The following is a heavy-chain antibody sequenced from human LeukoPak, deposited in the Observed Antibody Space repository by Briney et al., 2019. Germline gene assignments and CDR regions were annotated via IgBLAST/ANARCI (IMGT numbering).Heavy chain of an antibody. V-gene: IGHV3-13*01. D-gene: IGHD2-8*01. CDR3: ARGYCTNGVCYTGYGMDV. CDR1: GFTFSSYD. Sequence: GGSLRLSCAASGFTFSSYDMHWVRQATGKGLEWVSAIGTAGDTYYPGSVKGRFTIPRENAKNSLYLQMNSLRAGDTAVYYCARGYCTNGVCYTGYGMDVWGQGTTVTVSS. J-gene: IGHJ6*02. CDR2: IGTAGDT.